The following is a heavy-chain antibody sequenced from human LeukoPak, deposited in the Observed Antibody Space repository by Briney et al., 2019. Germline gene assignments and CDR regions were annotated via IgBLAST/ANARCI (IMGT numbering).Heavy chain of an antibody. CDR2: VSHSGST. J-gene: IGHJ3*02. CDR1: GGSIGTY. Sequence: SETLSLTCSVSGGSIGTYWSWVRQPPGKGLEWIGYVSHSGSTNYDPSLKSRVTISVDTSKNQFSLKLSSVTAADTAVYYCARGGYCTNGVCYGDAFDIWGQGTMVTVSS. V-gene: IGHV4-59*01. CDR3: ARGGYCTNGVCYGDAFDI. D-gene: IGHD2-8*01.